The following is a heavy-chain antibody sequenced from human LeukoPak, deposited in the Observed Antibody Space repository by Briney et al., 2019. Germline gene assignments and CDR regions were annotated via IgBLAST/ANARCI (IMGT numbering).Heavy chain of an antibody. D-gene: IGHD3-22*01. CDR3: AREAGYYYDSSGRRSDY. CDR2: IYTSGST. Sequence: TPSQTLSLTWTVSGGSISSGSYYWSWIRQPAGKGLEWIGRIYTSGSTNYNPSLKSRVTISVDTSKNQFSLKLSSVTAADTAVYYCAREAGYYYDSSGRRSDYWGQGTLVTVSS. J-gene: IGHJ4*02. V-gene: IGHV4-61*02. CDR1: GGSISSGSYY.